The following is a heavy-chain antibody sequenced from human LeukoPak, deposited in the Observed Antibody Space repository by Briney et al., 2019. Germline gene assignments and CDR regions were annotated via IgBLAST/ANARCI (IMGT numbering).Heavy chain of an antibody. Sequence: SETLSLTCTVSGGSISSYYWSWIRQPPGKGLEWIGYIYYSGSTNYNPSLKRRVTISVDTSKNQFSLKLSSVTAADTAVYYCARETAMANVGNYFDYWGQGTLVTVSS. D-gene: IGHD5-18*01. CDR3: ARETAMANVGNYFDY. CDR2: IYYSGST. V-gene: IGHV4-59*01. J-gene: IGHJ4*02. CDR1: GGSISSYY.